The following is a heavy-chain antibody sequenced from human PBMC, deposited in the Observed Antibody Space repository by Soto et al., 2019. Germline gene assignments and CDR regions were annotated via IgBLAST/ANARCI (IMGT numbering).Heavy chain of an antibody. J-gene: IGHJ4*02. D-gene: IGHD3-22*01. Sequence: EVHLLESGGGLVQPGGSLRLSCAASGFTFSSHTMNWVRQAPGKGLEWVSTISGSTGGTYYADSVRGRFTISRDDXKXTXXLQMNSLGAEDTAVYYCAKDSSRYYDRSGYYPFDFWGQGTLVTVSS. V-gene: IGHV3-23*01. CDR3: AKDSSRYYDRSGYYPFDF. CDR1: GFTFSSHT. CDR2: ISGSTGGT.